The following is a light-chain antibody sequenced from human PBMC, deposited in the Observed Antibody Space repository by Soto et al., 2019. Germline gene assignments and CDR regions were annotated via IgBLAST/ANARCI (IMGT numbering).Light chain of an antibody. V-gene: IGLV2-23*01. CDR2: EDN. J-gene: IGLJ3*02. CDR3: CSYAGSSTLV. CDR1: SSDVGSYDL. Sequence: QSALTQPASVSGSPGQSITISCTVASSDVGSYDLVSWYQQHPGKAPKVVIYEDNKRPSGISDHFSGSKSGNTASLTISGLQAEDEADYYCCSYAGSSTLVFGGGTKLTVL.